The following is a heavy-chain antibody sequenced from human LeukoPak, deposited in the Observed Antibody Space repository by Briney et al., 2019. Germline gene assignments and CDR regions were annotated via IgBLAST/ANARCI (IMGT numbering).Heavy chain of an antibody. V-gene: IGHV4-39*07. J-gene: IGHJ6*03. D-gene: IGHD6-13*01. Sequence: PSETLSLTCTVSGGSISSSSYYWGWIRQPPGKRLEWIGRIYYSGSTNYNPSLKSRVTISVDTSKNQYSLKLSSVTAADTAVYYCARISSSWYVPYYYYYMDVWGKGTTVTVSS. CDR2: IYYSGST. CDR3: ARISSSWYVPYYYYYMDV. CDR1: GGSISSSSYY.